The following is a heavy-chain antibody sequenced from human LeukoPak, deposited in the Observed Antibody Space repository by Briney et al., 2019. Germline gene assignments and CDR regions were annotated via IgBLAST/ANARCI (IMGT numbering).Heavy chain of an antibody. J-gene: IGHJ1*01. D-gene: IGHD6-19*01. CDR2: ISWDSGNT. CDR1: GFTFDDYA. CDR3: AKGPGAAVAKRHIQY. V-gene: IGHV3-43D*03. Sequence: GGSLRLSCAASGFTFDDYAMHWVRQAPGKGLEWVSLISWDSGNTYYSDSVKGRFTISRDNSKNTLSLQMNSLRAEDTALYYCAKGPGAAVAKRHIQYWGQGTLVTVSS.